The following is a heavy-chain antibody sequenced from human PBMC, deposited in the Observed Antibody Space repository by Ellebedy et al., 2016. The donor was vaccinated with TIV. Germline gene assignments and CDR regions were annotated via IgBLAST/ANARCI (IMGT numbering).Heavy chain of an antibody. CDR2: ISAYNGNT. J-gene: IGHJ4*02. V-gene: IGHV1-18*01. CDR3: ARAYYYDGSGYCTY. Sequence: ASVKVSCKASGYTFTSYGISWVRQAPGQGLEWMGWISAYNGNTNYAQKLQGRVTMTTDTSTRTAYMELRSLRSDDTAVYYCARAYYYDGSGYCTYWGQGTLVTVSS. CDR1: GYTFTSYG. D-gene: IGHD3-22*01.